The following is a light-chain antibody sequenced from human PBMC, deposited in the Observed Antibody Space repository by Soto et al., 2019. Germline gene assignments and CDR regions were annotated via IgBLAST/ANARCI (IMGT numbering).Light chain of an antibody. CDR2: DAS. V-gene: IGKV1-5*01. CDR3: QQYNSDPWT. J-gene: IGKJ1*01. CDR1: ESISSW. Sequence: EIQMTRSPSTRSASVGDVVTITCRSSESISSWLAWYHQKPGKAPKLLIYDASSLESGVPSRFSGSGSATEFTLTITSLQPDDFETYYCQQYNSDPWTFGQGTRVDIK.